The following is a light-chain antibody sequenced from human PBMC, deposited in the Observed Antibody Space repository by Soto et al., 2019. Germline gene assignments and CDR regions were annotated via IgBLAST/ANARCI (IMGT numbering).Light chain of an antibody. CDR3: SSSTSSSTLVV. J-gene: IGLJ2*01. V-gene: IGLV2-14*01. Sequence: QSVLTQPASVSGSPGQSSTISCTGTSSDVGGYNYISWYQQHPGKAPKLMIYDVSNRSSGVSNRFSGSKSGNTASLTISGLQAEDDADYYCSSSTSSSTLVVFGGGTKLTVL. CDR2: DVS. CDR1: SSDVGGYNY.